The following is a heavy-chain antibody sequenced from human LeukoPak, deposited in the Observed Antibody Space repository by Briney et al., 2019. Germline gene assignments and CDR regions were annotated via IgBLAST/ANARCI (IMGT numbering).Heavy chain of an antibody. CDR2: INHGGST. CDR3: ARSRGYNYDH. CDR1: GGSFSGYY. J-gene: IGHJ4*02. Sequence: PSETLSLTCAVYGGSFSGYYWSWIRQPPGKGLEWIGEINHGGSTNYNPSLKSRVTISLDTSKKQFSLKLTSVTAADTAVYYCARSRGYNYDHWGQGTLVTVSS. D-gene: IGHD5-18*01. V-gene: IGHV4-34*01.